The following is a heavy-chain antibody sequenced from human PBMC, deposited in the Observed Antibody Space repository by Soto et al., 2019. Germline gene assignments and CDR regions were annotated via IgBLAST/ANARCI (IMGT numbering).Heavy chain of an antibody. CDR3: ARDYYDSSGYYGSKYNSSDP. Sequence: SETLSLTCAVSGYSISSGYYWGWIRQPPGKGLEWIGSIYHSGSTYYNPSLKSRVTISVDTSKNQFSLKLSSVTAADTAVYYCARDYYDSSGYYGSKYNSSDPSGPGPLDTVSS. CDR1: GYSISSGYY. CDR2: IYHSGST. V-gene: IGHV4-38-2*01. D-gene: IGHD3-22*01. J-gene: IGHJ5*02.